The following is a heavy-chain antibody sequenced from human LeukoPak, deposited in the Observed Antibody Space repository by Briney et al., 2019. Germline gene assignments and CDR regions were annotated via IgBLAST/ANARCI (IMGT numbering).Heavy chain of an antibody. J-gene: IGHJ5*02. D-gene: IGHD6-19*01. V-gene: IGHV1-46*01. Sequence: ASVKVSCKASGYTFTSYYMHWARQAPGQGLEWMGIINPSGGSTSYAQKFQGRVTMTRDTSTSTVYMELSSLRSEDTAVYYCARDYKQWLVDPWGQGTLVTVSS. CDR3: ARDYKQWLVDP. CDR2: INPSGGST. CDR1: GYTFTSYY.